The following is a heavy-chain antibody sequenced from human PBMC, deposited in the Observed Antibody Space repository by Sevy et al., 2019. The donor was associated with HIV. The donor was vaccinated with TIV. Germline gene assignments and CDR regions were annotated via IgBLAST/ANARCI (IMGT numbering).Heavy chain of an antibody. V-gene: IGHV3-33*06. Sequence: GGSLRLSCAASGFTFSNYGMHWVRQAPGKGLEWVAVIWYDGIYKYYADSLKGRFTISRDNTKSTLYLQMNSLRAEDTALYYCAKTFAIFGVLMSPDFDPWGQGTLVTVSS. J-gene: IGHJ5*02. CDR2: IWYDGIYK. CDR3: AKTFAIFGVLMSPDFDP. CDR1: GFTFSNYG. D-gene: IGHD3-3*01.